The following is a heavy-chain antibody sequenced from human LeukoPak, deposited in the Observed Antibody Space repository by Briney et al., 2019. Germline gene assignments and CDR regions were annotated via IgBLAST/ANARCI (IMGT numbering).Heavy chain of an antibody. CDR2: ISVSGGST. J-gene: IGHJ4*02. CDR3: GRSGDFWSGSGVAY. D-gene: IGHD3-3*01. CDR1: GFTFSNYA. Sequence: GGSLRLSCAASGFTFSNYAMNWVRQAPGKGLEWVSAISVSGGSTNYADSVKGRFTISRDNAKNTLFLQMNSLRAEDTAVYYCGRSGDFWSGSGVAYWGQGTLVTVSS. V-gene: IGHV3-23*01.